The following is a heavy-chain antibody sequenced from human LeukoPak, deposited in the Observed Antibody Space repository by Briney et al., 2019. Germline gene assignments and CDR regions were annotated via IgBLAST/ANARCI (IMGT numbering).Heavy chain of an antibody. CDR2: INHSGST. J-gene: IGHJ4*02. Sequence: PSETLSLTCAVYGGSFSGYYWSWIRQPPGKGLEWIGEINHSGSTNYNPSLKSRVTISVDTSKNQFSLKLSSVTAADTDLYYCARGANSSLRQNYYDSSGYRVFDYWGQGTLVTVSS. CDR1: GGSFSGYY. V-gene: IGHV4-34*01. CDR3: ARGANSSLRQNYYDSSGYRVFDY. D-gene: IGHD3-22*01.